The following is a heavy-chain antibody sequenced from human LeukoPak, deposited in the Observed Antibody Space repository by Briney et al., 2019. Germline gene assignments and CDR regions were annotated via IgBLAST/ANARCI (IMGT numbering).Heavy chain of an antibody. V-gene: IGHV4-59*08. CDR2: IYYSGSP. CDR1: GGSISSYY. J-gene: IGHJ4*02. CDR3: ARSRGYCSGGSCLGTDY. D-gene: IGHD2-15*01. Sequence: SETLSLTCTVSGGSISSYYWSWIRQPPGKGLEWIGYIYYSGSPNYNPSLKSRVTISVDTSKNQFSLKLSSVTAADTAVYYCARSRGYCSGGSCLGTDYWGQGTLVTVSS.